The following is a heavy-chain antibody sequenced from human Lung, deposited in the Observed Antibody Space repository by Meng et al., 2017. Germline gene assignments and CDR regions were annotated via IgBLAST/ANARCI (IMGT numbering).Heavy chain of an antibody. D-gene: IGHD4-11*01. CDR3: ARGPTTMAHDFDY. V-gene: IGHV4-34*01. J-gene: IGHJ4*02. CDR2: INHSGST. Sequence: QVQLQQWGAGLLKPSETLSLTCVVSGGSFCDYYWSWIRQPPGKGLEWIGEINHSGSTNYNPSLESRATISVDTSQNNLSLKLSSVTAADSAVYYCARGPTTMAHDFDYWGQGTLVTVAS. CDR1: GGSFCDYY.